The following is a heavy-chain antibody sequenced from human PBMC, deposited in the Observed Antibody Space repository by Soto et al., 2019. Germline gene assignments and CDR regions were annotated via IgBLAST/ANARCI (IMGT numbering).Heavy chain of an antibody. D-gene: IGHD5-18*01. V-gene: IGHV1-69*13. CDR2: IIPIFGTA. CDR1: GGTFSSYA. CDR3: ASSAMDHYYYGMDV. J-gene: IGHJ6*02. Sequence: SVKVSCKASGGTFSSYAISWVRQAPGQGLEWMGGIIPIFGTANYAQKFQGRVTITADESTSTAYMELSSLRSEDTAVYYCASSAMDHYYYGMDVWGQGTKVTVSS.